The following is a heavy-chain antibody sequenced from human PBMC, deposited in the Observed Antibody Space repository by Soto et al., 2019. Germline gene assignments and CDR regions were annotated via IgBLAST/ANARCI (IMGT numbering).Heavy chain of an antibody. J-gene: IGHJ4*02. D-gene: IGHD6-6*01. Sequence: GSLRLSCAASGFTFSSYGMHWVRQAPGKGLEWVAVISYDGSNKYYADSVKGRFTISRDNSKNTLYLQMNSLRAEDTAVYYCAKAPLRSIAAVDYWGQGTLVTVSS. CDR3: AKAPLRSIAAVDY. CDR2: ISYDGSNK. V-gene: IGHV3-30*18. CDR1: GFTFSSYG.